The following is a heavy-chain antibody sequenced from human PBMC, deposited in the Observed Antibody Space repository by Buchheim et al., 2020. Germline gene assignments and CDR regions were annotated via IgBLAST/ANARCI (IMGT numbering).Heavy chain of an antibody. CDR2: ISGDGVHT. V-gene: IGHV3-11*01. Sequence: HLVESGGDLVKPGGSRRLSCAASGFTFSDYYVHWIRQAPGKGLEWISHISGDGVHTFYADSVRGRFTISRDTAKTSVYLYMHNVRADDTAVYFCAKEWSAFEVWGQGT. D-gene: IGHD2-8*01. J-gene: IGHJ3*01. CDR3: AKEWSAFEV. CDR1: GFTFSDYY.